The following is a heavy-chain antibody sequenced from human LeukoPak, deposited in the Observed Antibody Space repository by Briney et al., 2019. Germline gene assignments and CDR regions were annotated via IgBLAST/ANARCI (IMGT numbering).Heavy chain of an antibody. CDR1: GGSISSSSYY. D-gene: IGHD6-19*01. CDR2: IYYSGST. J-gene: IGHJ2*01. CDR3: ARVGDSSGWYAPGDFDL. Sequence: SETLSLTCTVSGGSISSSSYYWGWIRQPPGKGLEWIGSIYYSGSTYYNPSLKSRVTISVDTSKNQFSLKLSSVTAADTAVYYCARVGDSSGWYAPGDFDLWGRGTLVTVSP. V-gene: IGHV4-39*07.